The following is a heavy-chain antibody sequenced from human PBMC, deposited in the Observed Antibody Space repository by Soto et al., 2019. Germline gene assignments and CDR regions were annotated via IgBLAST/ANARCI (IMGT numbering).Heavy chain of an antibody. D-gene: IGHD2-15*01. CDR3: ARLEFLGYCSGSSCPRFGP. V-gene: IGHV4-39*01. J-gene: IGHJ5*02. CDR1: GGSISSSSYY. Sequence: SETLSLTCTVSGGSISSSSYYWGWIRQPPGKGLEWIGSIYYSGSTYYNPSLKSRVTISVDTSKNQFSLKLSSVTAADTAVYYCARLEFLGYCSGSSCPRFGPWGQGTLVTVSS. CDR2: IYYSGST.